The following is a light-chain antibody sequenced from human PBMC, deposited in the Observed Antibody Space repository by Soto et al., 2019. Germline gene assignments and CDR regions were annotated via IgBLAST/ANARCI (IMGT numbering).Light chain of an antibody. Sequence: EIVLTHSPVTLSFSPLERATLSCSASQSVRTYLAWYQVKPGQAPRLLIYDASRRASGVPARFSGSGSGTDFTLTISSLEPEDFALYYCQQRNTWPPITFGQGTRLE. CDR2: DAS. CDR3: QQRNTWPPIT. V-gene: IGKV3-11*01. J-gene: IGKJ5*01. CDR1: QSVRTY.